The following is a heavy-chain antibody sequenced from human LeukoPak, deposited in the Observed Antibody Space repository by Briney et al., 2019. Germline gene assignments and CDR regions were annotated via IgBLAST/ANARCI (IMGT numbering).Heavy chain of an antibody. V-gene: IGHV3-30*02. J-gene: IGHJ6*03. D-gene: IGHD1-14*01. CDR1: GFTFSSYG. CDR2: IRYDGSNK. CDR3: ALKDRTGGYYYYMDV. Sequence: PGGSLRLSCAASGFTFSSYGMHWVRQAPGKGLEWVAFIRYDGSNKYYADSVKGRFTISRDNSKNTLYLQMNSLRAEDTAVYYCALKDRTGGYYYYMDVWGKGTTVTISS.